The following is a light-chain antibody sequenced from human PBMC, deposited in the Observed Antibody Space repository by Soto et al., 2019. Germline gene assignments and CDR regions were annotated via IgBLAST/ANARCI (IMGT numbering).Light chain of an antibody. Sequence: DIRMTQSPSSLSASVGDRVTITCRASQSIRSYLNWSQQKPGKAPKLLIYAASSLQSGVTSRFSGSGSGTDFTLTISSLQPEDFATYYWHQTYSIPYTFGQGTKVDIK. CDR1: QSIRSY. CDR3: HQTYSIPYT. CDR2: AAS. V-gene: IGKV1-39*01. J-gene: IGKJ2*01.